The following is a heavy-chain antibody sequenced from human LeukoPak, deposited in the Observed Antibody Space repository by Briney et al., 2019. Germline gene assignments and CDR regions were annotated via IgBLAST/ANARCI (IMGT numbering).Heavy chain of an antibody. Sequence: GGSLRLSCAASGFIFSSYSMNWVRQAPGKGLEWVALISHDGSDKNYADSVKGRFTISRDNSNSTLYLQMDSLRGDDAAVYYCAKAVGSISWSFDYWGQGTLVTVSS. CDR1: GFIFSSYS. V-gene: IGHV3-30*18. J-gene: IGHJ4*02. D-gene: IGHD6-13*01. CDR3: AKAVGSISWSFDY. CDR2: ISHDGSDK.